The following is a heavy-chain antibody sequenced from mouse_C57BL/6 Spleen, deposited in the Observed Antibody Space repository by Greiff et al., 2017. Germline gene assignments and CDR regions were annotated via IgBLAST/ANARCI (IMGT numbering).Heavy chain of an antibody. CDR1: GYSITSGYY. CDR2: ISYDGSN. CDR3: ARDEGYYGSSFDY. J-gene: IGHJ2*01. V-gene: IGHV3-6*01. D-gene: IGHD1-1*01. Sequence: DVQLQESGPGLVKPSQSLSLTCSVTGYSITSGYYWNWIRQFPGNKLEWMGYISYDGSNNYNPSLKNRISITRDTSKNQFFLKLNSVTTEDTATYYCARDEGYYGSSFDYWGQGTTLTVSS.